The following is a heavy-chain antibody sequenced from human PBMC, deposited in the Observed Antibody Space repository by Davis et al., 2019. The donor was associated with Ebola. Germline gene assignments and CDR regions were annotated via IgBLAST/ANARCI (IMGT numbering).Heavy chain of an antibody. J-gene: IGHJ5*01. V-gene: IGHV4-39*01. CDR3: ARRRGDSSSFDS. CDR2: IFYSGST. CDR1: GGSITISGYY. D-gene: IGHD6-6*01. Sequence: MPSETLSLTCTVSGGSITISGYYWVWIRQPPGKGLEWIGNIFYSGSTYYDPSLKSRVIISLDTSKNQVSLKLTSLTAADTAVYYCARRRGDSSSFDSWGQGTLVTVSS.